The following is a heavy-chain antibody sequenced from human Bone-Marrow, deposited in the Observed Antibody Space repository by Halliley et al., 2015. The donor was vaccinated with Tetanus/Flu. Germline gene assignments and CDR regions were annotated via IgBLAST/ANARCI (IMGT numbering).Heavy chain of an antibody. CDR3: ASKIPSSGVDY. V-gene: IGHV4-31*03. CDR1: GGSISSVGYY. Sequence: LRLSCTVSGGSISSVGYYWTWIRQHPGKGLEWIGYIYYSGSTYYNPSLKSRVTISLDKSKNRFSLKLSSMTAADTAVYYCASKIPSSGVDYWGQGTLVTVSS. D-gene: IGHD3-22*01. CDR2: IYYSGST. J-gene: IGHJ4*02.